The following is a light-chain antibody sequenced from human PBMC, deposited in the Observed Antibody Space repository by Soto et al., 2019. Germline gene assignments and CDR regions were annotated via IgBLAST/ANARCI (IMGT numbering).Light chain of an antibody. CDR3: GTWDSSLSAGV. V-gene: IGLV1-51*01. CDR2: DNN. Sequence: QSVLTQPPSVSAAPGPTVTIFCSGSSSNIGNNYVSWYQQLPGTAPKLLIYDNNKRPSVIPDRFSGSKSGTSATLGITGLQTGDEADYYCGTWDSSLSAGVFGGGTKLTVL. CDR1: SSNIGNNY. J-gene: IGLJ2*01.